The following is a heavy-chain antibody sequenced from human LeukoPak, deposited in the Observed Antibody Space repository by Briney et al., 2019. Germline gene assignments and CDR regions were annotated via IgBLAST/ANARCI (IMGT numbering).Heavy chain of an antibody. D-gene: IGHD3-3*01. Sequence: GGSLRLSCAASGFTFSSYWMSWVRQAPGKGLEWVANIKQDGSEKYYVDSVKGRFTISRDNAKNSLYLQMNSLRAEDTAVYYCARERHEDFWSGYKTYYYYYMDVWGKGTTVTVSS. CDR3: ARERHEDFWSGYKTYYYYYMDV. CDR1: GFTFSSYW. V-gene: IGHV3-7*01. J-gene: IGHJ6*03. CDR2: IKQDGSEK.